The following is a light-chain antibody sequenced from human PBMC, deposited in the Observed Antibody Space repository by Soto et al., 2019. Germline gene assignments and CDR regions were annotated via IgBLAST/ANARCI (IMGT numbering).Light chain of an antibody. CDR2: EVT. Sequence: QSALTQPPSASGSPGQSVTISCTRTSSDVVGYNYVSWYQQYPGRAPKLMIYEVTKRPSGVPDRFSGSKSGNTASLTVSGLQAEDEADYYCSSYAASNNFYFVFGGGTKVTVL. CDR1: SSDVVGYNY. CDR3: SSYAASNNFYFV. J-gene: IGLJ3*02. V-gene: IGLV2-8*01.